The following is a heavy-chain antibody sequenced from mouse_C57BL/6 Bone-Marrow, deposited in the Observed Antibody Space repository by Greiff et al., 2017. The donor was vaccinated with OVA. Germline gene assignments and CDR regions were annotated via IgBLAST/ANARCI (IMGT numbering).Heavy chain of an antibody. Sequence: EVQRVESGGGLVQPKGSLKLSCAASGFSFNTYAMNWVRQAPGKGLEWVARIRSKSNNYATYYADSVKDRFTISRDDSESMLYLQMNNLKTEDTAMYYCVRGGQLRAMDYWGQGTSVTVSS. CDR2: IRSKSNNYAT. D-gene: IGHD3-3*01. CDR1: GFSFNTYA. V-gene: IGHV10-1*01. J-gene: IGHJ4*01. CDR3: VRGGQLRAMDY.